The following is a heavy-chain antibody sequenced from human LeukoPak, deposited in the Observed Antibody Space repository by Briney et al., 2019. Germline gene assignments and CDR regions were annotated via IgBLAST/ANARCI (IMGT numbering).Heavy chain of an antibody. J-gene: IGHJ6*02. CDR2: IYYSGST. CDR3: ARERMSGMDV. CDR1: GGSISSYY. Sequence: SETLSLTCAVYGGSISSYYWSWIRQPPGKGLEWIGYIYYSGSTNYNPSLKSRVTISVDTSKNQFSLKLSSVTAADTAVYYCARERMSGMDVWGQGTTVTVSS. V-gene: IGHV4-59*01. D-gene: IGHD2-8*01.